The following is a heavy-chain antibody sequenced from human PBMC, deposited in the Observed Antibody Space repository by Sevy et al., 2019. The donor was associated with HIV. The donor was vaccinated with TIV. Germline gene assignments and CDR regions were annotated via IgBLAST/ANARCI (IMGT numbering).Heavy chain of an antibody. CDR1: GGSFSGYY. D-gene: IGHD2-2*01. CDR2: INHSGST. V-gene: IGHV4-34*01. J-gene: IGHJ4*02. Sequence: SETLSLTCAVYGGSFSGYYWSWIRQPPGKGLEWIGEINHSGSTNYNPSLKSRVTISVDTSKNQFSLKLSSVTAADTAVYYCARRKRYCSSTSCYLDGKFEDYWGQRTLVTVSS. CDR3: ARRKRYCSSTSCYLDGKFEDY.